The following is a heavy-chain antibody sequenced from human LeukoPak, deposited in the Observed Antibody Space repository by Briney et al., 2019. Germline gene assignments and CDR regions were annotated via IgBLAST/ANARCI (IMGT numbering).Heavy chain of an antibody. CDR2: IFYTGST. D-gene: IGHD3-3*01. CDR3: ARHSYYDFWSGYSLVFDY. J-gene: IGHJ4*02. V-gene: IGHV4-59*08. Sequence: SETLSLTCTVSGGSISSYYWSWVRQPPGKGLEWIGYIFYTGSTKYGPSLNSRVTISLDTSKNQFSLKLSSVTAADTAVYYCARHSYYDFWSGYSLVFDYWGQGTLVTVSS. CDR1: GGSISSYY.